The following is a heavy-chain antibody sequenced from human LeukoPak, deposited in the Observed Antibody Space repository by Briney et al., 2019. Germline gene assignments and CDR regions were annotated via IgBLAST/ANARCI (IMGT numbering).Heavy chain of an antibody. CDR2: ISAYNGNT. J-gene: IGHJ5*02. CDR1: GYTFTSYG. Sequence: GASVKVSCKASGYTFTSYGISWVRQAPGQGLEWMGWISAYNGNTNYAQKLQGRVTMTTDTSTSTAYMELSSLRSEDTAVYYCASSGYSSSAFDPWGQGPLVTVSS. V-gene: IGHV1-18*01. CDR3: ASSGYSSSAFDP. D-gene: IGHD6-13*01.